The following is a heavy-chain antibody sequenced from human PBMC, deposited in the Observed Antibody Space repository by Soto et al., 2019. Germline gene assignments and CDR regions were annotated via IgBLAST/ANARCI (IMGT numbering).Heavy chain of an antibody. CDR3: ATVTGVGAHWFDP. CDR2: ISSSSSYI. D-gene: IGHD7-27*01. J-gene: IGHJ5*02. CDR1: GFTFSSYS. V-gene: IGHV3-21*01. Sequence: EVQLVESGGGLVKPGGSLRLSCAASGFTFSSYSMNWVRQAPGKGLEWVSSISSSSSYIYYADSVKGRFTISRDKAKNSLYLQMNSLRAQDTAVYYCATVTGVGAHWFDPWGHGTLVTVSS.